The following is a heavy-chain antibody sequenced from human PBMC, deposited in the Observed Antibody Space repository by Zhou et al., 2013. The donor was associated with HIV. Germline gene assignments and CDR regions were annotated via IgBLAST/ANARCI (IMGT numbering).Heavy chain of an antibody. CDR3: ARAPTGGRSYFDY. D-gene: IGHD3-10*01. Sequence: QVQLMQSDSEVKKPGASVKVSCRVSGYIFNQYGLHWIRQVPGQRPEWMGWVDPYNGDTDYSEKFQGRVIMKKDTYTGTSYMELRSLRSDDTALYYCARAPTGGRSYFDYWGQGTLVSVSS. CDR2: VDPYNGDT. CDR1: GYIFNQYG. J-gene: IGHJ4*02. V-gene: IGHV1-18*01.